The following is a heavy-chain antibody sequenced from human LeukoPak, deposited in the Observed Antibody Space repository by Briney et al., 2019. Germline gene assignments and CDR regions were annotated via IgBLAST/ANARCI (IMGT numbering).Heavy chain of an antibody. J-gene: IGHJ4*02. CDR2: IKHDGSED. V-gene: IGHV3-7*01. Sequence: GGSLRLSCAASGFPFSSYWMTWVRQAPGKGLEWVATIKHDGSEDYYVDSVKGRFTISRDNAKSSMRLQMSSLRAEDTAVYYCGRDQTPFYWGQGSLVTVSS. D-gene: IGHD2-15*01. CDR1: GFPFSSYW. CDR3: GRDQTPFY.